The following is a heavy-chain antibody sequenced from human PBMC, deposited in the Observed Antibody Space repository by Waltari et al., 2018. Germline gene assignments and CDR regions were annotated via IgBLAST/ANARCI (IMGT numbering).Heavy chain of an antibody. D-gene: IGHD2-21*01. CDR3: AKEVTVIAPNGGFDY. CDR1: GFTFSSYA. CDR2: ISASISST. V-gene: IGHV3-23*01. Sequence: EVQLLESGGGLVQPGGSLRLCCAASGFTFSSYAMTWVRQAPGKGLEWVSSISASISSTYYADSVRGRFTISRDNSKSTLYLQMNSLRAEDTAVYYCAKEVTVIAPNGGFDYWGQGTLLTVSS. J-gene: IGHJ4*02.